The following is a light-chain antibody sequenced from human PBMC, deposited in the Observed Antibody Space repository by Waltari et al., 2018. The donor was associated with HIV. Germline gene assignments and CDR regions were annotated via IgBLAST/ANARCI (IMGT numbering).Light chain of an antibody. J-gene: IGLJ2*01. CDR2: SND. V-gene: IGLV1-44*01. Sequence: QSVLTQPPSLSGTPGQRVTISCSGRSSDVGSNTVNWYQQLPGTAPKLLMYSNDERPSGVPDRFSGSKSGTSASLAIRGLRSEDEADYYCAAWADSLSAVVFGGGTKLTVL. CDR1: SSDVGSNT. CDR3: AAWADSLSAVV.